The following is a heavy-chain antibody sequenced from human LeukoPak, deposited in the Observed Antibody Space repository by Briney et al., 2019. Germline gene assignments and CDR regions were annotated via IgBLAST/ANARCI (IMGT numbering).Heavy chain of an antibody. CDR3: ARAVASNWFDP. CDR2: IWYDGSNK. V-gene: IGHV3-33*01. Sequence: PGGSLRLSCAASGFTFSSYGMHWVRQAPGKGLEWVAVIWYDGSNKYYADSVKGRFTISRDNAKNSLYLQMNSLRAEDTAVYYCARAVASNWFDPWGQGTLVTVSS. D-gene: IGHD6-19*01. CDR1: GFTFSSYG. J-gene: IGHJ5*02.